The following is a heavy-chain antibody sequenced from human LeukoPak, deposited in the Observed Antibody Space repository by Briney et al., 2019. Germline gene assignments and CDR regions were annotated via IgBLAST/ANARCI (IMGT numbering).Heavy chain of an antibody. D-gene: IGHD1-26*01. Sequence: ASVKVSCKASGYTFTAYYMHWVRQAPGQGLEWMGWINPNSGGTNYAQKFQGRVTMTRDTSISTAYMELSRLRSDDTAVYYCARPLYSGSYLGGYWGQGTLVTVSS. V-gene: IGHV1-2*02. CDR2: INPNSGGT. CDR3: ARPLYSGSYLGGY. J-gene: IGHJ4*02. CDR1: GYTFTAYY.